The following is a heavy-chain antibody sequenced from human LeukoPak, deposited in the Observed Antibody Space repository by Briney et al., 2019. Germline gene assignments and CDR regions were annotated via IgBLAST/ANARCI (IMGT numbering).Heavy chain of an antibody. CDR3: ASRSARSLQASGSGYYYYGMDV. CDR2: IYSGGST. D-gene: IGHD3-10*01. CDR1: GFTVSSNY. V-gene: IGHV3-66*01. J-gene: IGHJ6*02. Sequence: PGGSLRLSCAASGFTVSSNYMSWVRQAPGKGLEWVSVIYSGGSTYYADSVKGRFTISRDNSKNTLYLQMNSLRAEDTAVYYCASRSARSLQASGSGYYYYGMDVWGQGTTVTVSS.